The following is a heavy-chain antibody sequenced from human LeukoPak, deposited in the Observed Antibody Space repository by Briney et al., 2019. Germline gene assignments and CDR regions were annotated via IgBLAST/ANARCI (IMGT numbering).Heavy chain of an antibody. V-gene: IGHV4-34*01. Sequence: SETLSLTCAVSGVSLNDYYWSWVCHTPQGGLGRVWEIYHSGYTTDTPSPTSRVTLSIDTSRKKFSLNRRSVTVAATGLYYCTRVTMGHDYWGQGTPVTVSS. CDR1: GVSLNDYY. D-gene: IGHD4/OR15-4a*01. CDR3: TRVTMGHDY. J-gene: IGHJ4*02. CDR2: IYHSGYT.